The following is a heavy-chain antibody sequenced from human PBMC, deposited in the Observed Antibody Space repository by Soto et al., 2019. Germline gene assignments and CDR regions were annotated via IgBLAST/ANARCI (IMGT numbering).Heavy chain of an antibody. V-gene: IGHV1-24*01. Sequence: GASVKVSCKVSGYTLTELSMHWVRQAPGKGLEWMGGFDPEDGETIYAQKFQGRVTMTEDTSTDTAYMELSSLRSEDTAVYYCATATGYHPPYYYYGMDVWGQGTTVTVSS. CDR2: FDPEDGET. CDR1: GYTLTELS. J-gene: IGHJ6*02. D-gene: IGHD3-9*01. CDR3: ATATGYHPPYYYYGMDV.